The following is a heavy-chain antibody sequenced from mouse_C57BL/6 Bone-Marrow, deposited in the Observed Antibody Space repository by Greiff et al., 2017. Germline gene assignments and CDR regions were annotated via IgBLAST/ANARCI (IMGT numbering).Heavy chain of an antibody. J-gene: IGHJ2*01. Sequence: QVQLKQSGPELVKPGASVKISCKASGYAFSSSWMNWVKQRPGKGLEWIGRIYPGDGDTNYNGKFKGKATLTADKSSSTAYMQLSSLTSEDSAVYFCARSGGSVSFDYWGQGTTLTVSS. D-gene: IGHD1-1*01. CDR2: IYPGDGDT. CDR1: GYAFSSSW. CDR3: ARSGGSVSFDY. V-gene: IGHV1-82*01.